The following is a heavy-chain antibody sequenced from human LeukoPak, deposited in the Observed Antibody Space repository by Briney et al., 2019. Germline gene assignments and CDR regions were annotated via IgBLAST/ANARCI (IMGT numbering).Heavy chain of an antibody. CDR3: ARQYYFVSGSNYNNWFDP. CDR2: IDPSDSYT. D-gene: IGHD3-10*01. Sequence: GESLKISCQGSGYRFTSYWINWVRQMPGKGLGWMGRIDPSDSYTYYSPSFQGHVTISADKSISTAYLQWSSLKASDTAMYYCARQYYFVSGSNYNNWFDPWGQGTLVTVSS. J-gene: IGHJ5*02. CDR1: GYRFTSYW. V-gene: IGHV5-10-1*01.